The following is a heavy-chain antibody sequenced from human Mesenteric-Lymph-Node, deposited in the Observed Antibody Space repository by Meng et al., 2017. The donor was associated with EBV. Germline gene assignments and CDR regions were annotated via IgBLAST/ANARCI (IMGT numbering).Heavy chain of an antibody. V-gene: IGHV3-30-3*01. Sequence: QVQLVESXXXXXQXXRXXRLSCAASGFTFSYHAMHWVRQAPGKGLEWVAVTPYDGNNKYYADSVKGRFTVSRDNSKNTVYLQLNSLRAEDTAVYYCAKDYYDSSGLFDYWGQGTLVTVSS. J-gene: IGHJ4*02. CDR2: TPYDGNNK. CDR1: GFTFSYHA. D-gene: IGHD3-22*01. CDR3: AKDYYDSSGLFDY.